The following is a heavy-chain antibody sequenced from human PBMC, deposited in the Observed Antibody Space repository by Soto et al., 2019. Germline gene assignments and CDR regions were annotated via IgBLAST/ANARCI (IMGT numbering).Heavy chain of an antibody. Sequence: QVQLVQSGAEVKKPGSSVKVSCKASGGTFSSYALSWVRQAPGQGLEWMGGIIPLFGTTNYAQKFQGRVTMTENGSTSTAYMELSSLTSDVTAVYYCARIYGGGSYFYFGMDVGGQGTTVTVSS. D-gene: IGHD3-16*01. CDR1: GGTFSSYA. CDR2: IIPLFGTT. J-gene: IGHJ6*02. CDR3: ARIYGGGSYFYFGMDV. V-gene: IGHV1-69*12.